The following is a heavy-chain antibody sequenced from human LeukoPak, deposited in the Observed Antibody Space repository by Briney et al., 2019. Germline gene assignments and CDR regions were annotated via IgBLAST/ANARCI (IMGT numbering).Heavy chain of an antibody. J-gene: IGHJ4*02. V-gene: IGHV4-39*07. CDR1: GGSISSYY. D-gene: IGHD6-13*01. CDR3: ASPPTNSSSWTFDY. Sequence: SETLSLTCTVSGGSISSYYWSWIRQPPGKGLEWIGSIYYSGSTYYNPSLKSRVTISVDTSKNQFSLKLSSVTAADTAVYYCASPPTNSSSWTFDYWGQGTLVTVSS. CDR2: IYYSGST.